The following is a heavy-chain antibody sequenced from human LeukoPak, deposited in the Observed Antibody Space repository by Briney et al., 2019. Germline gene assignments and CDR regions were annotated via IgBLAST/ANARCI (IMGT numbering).Heavy chain of an antibody. CDR2: IYYSGNT. D-gene: IGHD3-22*01. Sequence: SETLSFTCTVSGGSISSSTYYWGWIRQPPGKGLEWIGSIYYSGNTYYNPSLKRRVTISVDTSKNQISLQLSSVTAADTAVYYCARLFPTGGYYYDSSGDSFDYWGQGTLVTVSS. J-gene: IGHJ4*02. CDR3: ARLFPTGGYYYDSSGDSFDY. CDR1: GGSISSSTYY. V-gene: IGHV4-39*01.